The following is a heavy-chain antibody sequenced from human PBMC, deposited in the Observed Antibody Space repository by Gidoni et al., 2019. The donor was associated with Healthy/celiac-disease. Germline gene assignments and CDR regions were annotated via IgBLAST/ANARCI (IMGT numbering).Heavy chain of an antibody. CDR3: ARDYYGSGSPY. Sequence: EVQLVESGGGLVQPGGSLRLSCAASGFTVSSYEMNWVRQAPGKGLEWVSYISSSGSTIYYADSVKGRFTISRDNAKNSLYLQMNSLRAEDTAVYYCARDYYGSGSPYWGQGTLVTVSS. CDR2: ISSSGSTI. J-gene: IGHJ4*02. V-gene: IGHV3-48*03. D-gene: IGHD3-10*01. CDR1: GFTVSSYE.